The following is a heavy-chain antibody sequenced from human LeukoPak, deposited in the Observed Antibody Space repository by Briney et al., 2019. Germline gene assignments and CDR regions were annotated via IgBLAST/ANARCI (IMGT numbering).Heavy chain of an antibody. D-gene: IGHD3-10*01. CDR3: ARDFPGIGRGTFDF. CDR1: GFIFNTFW. J-gene: IGHJ3*01. Sequence: GGSLRLSCAASGFIFNTFWMNWVRLTPGKGLEWVAKINQDGSDMYYVDSVKGRFFVSRDNARNLVNLQMNSLRVDDTAVYYCARDFPGIGRGTFDFWGQGTIIIVSS. CDR2: INQDGSDM. V-gene: IGHV3-7*03.